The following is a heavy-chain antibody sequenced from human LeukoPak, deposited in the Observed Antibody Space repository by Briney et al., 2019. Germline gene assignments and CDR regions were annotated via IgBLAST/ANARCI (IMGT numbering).Heavy chain of an antibody. CDR2: IYYSGST. CDR1: GDSISSYY. CDR3: ARGPTFAGYYFDY. Sequence: SETLSLTCTVSGDSISSYYWSWIRQPPGKGLEWIGYIYYSGSTNYNPSLKSRVTISEDKSKNHFSLRLSSVTAADTAVYYCARGPTFAGYYFDYWGQGTLVTVPS. J-gene: IGHJ4*02. V-gene: IGHV4-59*01. D-gene: IGHD2/OR15-2a*01.